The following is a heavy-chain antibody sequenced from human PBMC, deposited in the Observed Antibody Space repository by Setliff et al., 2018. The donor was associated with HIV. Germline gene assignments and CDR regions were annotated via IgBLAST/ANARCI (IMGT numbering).Heavy chain of an antibody. CDR2: ISPSGIST. Sequence: ASVKVSCKASGGIFSSYPISWVRPASGQGLEWMGMISPSGISTSYAQKCQGRVTMTRDTSTSTAYMERSSLRSEDTAVYYCARDPSPYYSDDSGYPDDAFDIWGQGTMVTVSS. CDR1: GGIFSSYP. D-gene: IGHD3-22*01. CDR3: ARDPSPYYSDDSGYPDDAFDI. V-gene: IGHV1-46*03. J-gene: IGHJ3*02.